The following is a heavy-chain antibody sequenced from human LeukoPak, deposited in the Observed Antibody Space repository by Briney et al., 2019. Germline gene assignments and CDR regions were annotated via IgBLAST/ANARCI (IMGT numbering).Heavy chain of an antibody. V-gene: IGHV4-39*07. CDR1: GGSISSSSYY. D-gene: IGHD6-19*01. CDR3: ARDSSGWHHQFDP. CDR2: IYYSGST. Sequence: SETLSLTCTVSGGSISSSSYYWGWIRQPPGKGLGWIGSIYYSGSTYYNPSLKSRVTISVDTSKNQFSLKLSSVTAADTAVYYCARDSSGWHHQFDPWGQGTLVTVSS. J-gene: IGHJ5*02.